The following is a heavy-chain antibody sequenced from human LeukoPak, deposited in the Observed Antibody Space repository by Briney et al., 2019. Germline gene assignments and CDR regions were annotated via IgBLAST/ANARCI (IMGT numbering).Heavy chain of an antibody. CDR2: INHSGST. V-gene: IGHV4-34*01. J-gene: IGHJ4*02. CDR3: ARVRGNRGKYFDY. CDR1: GGSFSGYY. D-gene: IGHD3-16*01. Sequence: SETLSLTCAVYGGSFSGYYWSWIRQTPGKGLEWIGEINHSGSTNYNPSLKSRVTISVDTSKNQFSLKLSSVTAADTAVYYCARVRGNRGKYFDYWGQGTLVTVSS.